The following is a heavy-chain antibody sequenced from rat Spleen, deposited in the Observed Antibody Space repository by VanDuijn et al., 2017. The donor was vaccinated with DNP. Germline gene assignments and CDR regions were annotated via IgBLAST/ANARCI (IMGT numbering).Heavy chain of an antibody. V-gene: IGHV5S13*01. CDR2: IITCGGNT. CDR1: GFTFSNYG. Sequence: EVKLVESGGGLVQPGRSLKLSCAASGFTFSNYGMAWVRQAPTKGLEWVASIITCGGNTYYRDSVKGRFTISRDNAKNTLYLQMDSLRSEDTATYYCARSLNYGGYRWFAYWGQGTLVTVSS. D-gene: IGHD1-11*01. J-gene: IGHJ3*01. CDR3: ARSLNYGGYRWFAY.